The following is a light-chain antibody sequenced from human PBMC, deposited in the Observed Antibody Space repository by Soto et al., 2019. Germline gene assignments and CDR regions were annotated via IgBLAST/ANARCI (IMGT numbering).Light chain of an antibody. Sequence: QSALTQPPSASGSHGQSGTISCTGTSSDIGAYIFVSGYQQHPGNAPKLMISEVSRLPSGVPERFSGSKSGNTASLTVSGRQADDEAHYYCRSYAGSNNFVFGTGTKLTVL. CDR2: EVS. CDR3: RSYAGSNNFV. CDR1: SSDIGAYIF. V-gene: IGLV2-8*01. J-gene: IGLJ1*01.